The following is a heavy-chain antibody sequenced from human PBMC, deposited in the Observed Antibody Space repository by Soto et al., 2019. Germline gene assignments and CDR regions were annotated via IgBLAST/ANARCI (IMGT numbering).Heavy chain of an antibody. J-gene: IGHJ6*02. Sequence: SETLSLTCAVYGGSFSGYYWSWIRQPPGKRLEWIGEINHSGSTNYNPSLKSRVTISVDTSKNQFSLKLSSVTAADTAVYYCARARRAAAGTYSYYHYYGMDVWGQGTTVTVSS. CDR2: INHSGST. D-gene: IGHD6-13*01. CDR3: ARARRAAAGTYSYYHYYGMDV. V-gene: IGHV4-34*01. CDR1: GGSFSGYY.